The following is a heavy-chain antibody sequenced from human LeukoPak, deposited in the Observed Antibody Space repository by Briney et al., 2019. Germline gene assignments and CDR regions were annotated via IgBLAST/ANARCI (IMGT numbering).Heavy chain of an antibody. V-gene: IGHV3-23*01. Sequence: GGSLRLSCAASGFTFSDYYMSWVRQAPGKGLEWVSAISGSGGSTYYADSVKGRFTISRDNSKNTLYLQMNSLRAEDTAVYYCAKSGQWLVPQGLDYWGQGTLVTVSS. CDR2: ISGSGGST. CDR1: GFTFSDYY. J-gene: IGHJ4*02. D-gene: IGHD6-19*01. CDR3: AKSGQWLVPQGLDY.